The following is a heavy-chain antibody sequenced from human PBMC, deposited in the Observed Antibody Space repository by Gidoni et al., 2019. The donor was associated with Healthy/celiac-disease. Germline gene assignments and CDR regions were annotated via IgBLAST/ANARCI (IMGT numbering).Heavy chain of an antibody. CDR2: INSDVSST. Sequence: EVQLVESGGGLVQPGGSLRLSCAASGFPFSSYWMHWVRQAPGKGLVWVSRINSDVSSTSYADSVKGRFTISRDNAKNTLYLQMNSLRAEDTAVYYCARGFGELLEYYYYGMDVWGQGTTVTVSS. J-gene: IGHJ6*02. V-gene: IGHV3-74*01. CDR3: ARGFGELLEYYYYGMDV. CDR1: GFPFSSYW. D-gene: IGHD3-10*01.